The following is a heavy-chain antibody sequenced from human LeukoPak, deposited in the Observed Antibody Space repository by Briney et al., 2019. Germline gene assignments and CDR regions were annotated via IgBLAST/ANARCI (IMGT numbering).Heavy chain of an antibody. CDR2: TSGRGDST. J-gene: IGHJ4*02. CDR3: ARALNVYCSAGSCNGDH. V-gene: IGHV3-23*01. D-gene: IGHD2-15*01. CDR1: GFTFSSYA. Sequence: GGSLRLSCAAPGFTFSSYAMSWVRQVPGKGLEWVSGTSGRGDSTHYADSVKGRFTISRDNSKNTLYLQVNSLRAEDTAVYYCARALNVYCSAGSCNGDHWGQGTLVTVSS.